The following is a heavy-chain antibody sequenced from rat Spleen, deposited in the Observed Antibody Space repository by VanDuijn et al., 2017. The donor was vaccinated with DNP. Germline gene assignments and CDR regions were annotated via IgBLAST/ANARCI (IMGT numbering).Heavy chain of an antibody. V-gene: IGHV5-25*01. CDR3: ARSRLPGYYPFAC. Sequence: EVQLVESGGGLVQPGRSMKLSCAASGFTFSDYYMAWVRQAPKKGLEWVATISTSGSRAYYPDSVKGRFTISRDDAKSSLYLQMNSLKSEDTATYYCARSRLPGYYPFACWGQGTLVTVSS. CDR2: ISTSGSRA. J-gene: IGHJ3*01. D-gene: IGHD1-4*01. CDR1: GFTFSDYY.